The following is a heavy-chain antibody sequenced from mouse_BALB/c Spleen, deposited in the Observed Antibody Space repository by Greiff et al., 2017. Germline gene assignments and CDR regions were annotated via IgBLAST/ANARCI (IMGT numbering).Heavy chain of an antibody. CDR1: GFAFSSYD. Sequence: EVKLVESGGGLVKPGGSLKLSCAASGFAFSSYDMSWVRQTPEKRLEWVAYISSGGGSTYYPDTVKGRFTISRDNAKNTLYLQMSSLKSEDTAMYYCARHAGNYWFAYWGQGTLVTVSA. CDR3: ARHAGNYWFAY. V-gene: IGHV5-12-1*01. CDR2: ISSGGGST. D-gene: IGHD2-1*01. J-gene: IGHJ3*01.